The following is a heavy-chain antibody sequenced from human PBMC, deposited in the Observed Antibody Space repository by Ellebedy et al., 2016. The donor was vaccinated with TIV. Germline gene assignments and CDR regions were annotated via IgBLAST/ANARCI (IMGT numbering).Heavy chain of an antibody. Sequence: GESLKISCAASGFTFSSYGMHWVRQAPGKGLEWVAFISYDGSEKQYADSVKGRFTISRDNSKNTLYLQMNSLRAEDTAVYYCAKDYSGLHGMDVWGQGTTVTVSS. CDR3: AKDYSGLHGMDV. CDR1: GFTFSSYG. D-gene: IGHD6-19*01. CDR2: ISYDGSEK. V-gene: IGHV3-30*18. J-gene: IGHJ6*02.